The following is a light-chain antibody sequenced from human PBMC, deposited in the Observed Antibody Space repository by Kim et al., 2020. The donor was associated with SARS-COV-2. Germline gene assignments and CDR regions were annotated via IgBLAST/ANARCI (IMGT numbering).Light chain of an antibody. J-gene: IGLJ2*01. CDR1: SLRSYY. Sequence: SSELTQDPAVSVALGQTVRITCQGDSLRSYYAPGYQQKPGQAPILVIYGKNNRPSGIPDRFSGSSSGNTASLTITGTQAGDEADYYCNSRDSNDNVVFGGGTQLTVL. V-gene: IGLV3-19*01. CDR3: NSRDSNDNVV. CDR2: GKN.